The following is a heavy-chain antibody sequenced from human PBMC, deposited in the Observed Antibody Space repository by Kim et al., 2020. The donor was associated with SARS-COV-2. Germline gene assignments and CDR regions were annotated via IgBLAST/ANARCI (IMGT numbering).Heavy chain of an antibody. CDR1: GGSFSGYY. CDR2: INHSGST. Sequence: SETLSLTCAVYGGSFSGYYWSWIRQPPGKGLEWIGEINHSGSTNYNPSLKSRVTISVDTSKNQFSLKLSSVTAADTAVYYCARGGSITMIVVVTHGYFDYWSQGTLGTVSS. J-gene: IGHJ4*02. D-gene: IGHD3-22*01. CDR3: ARGGSITMIVVVTHGYFDY. V-gene: IGHV4-34*01.